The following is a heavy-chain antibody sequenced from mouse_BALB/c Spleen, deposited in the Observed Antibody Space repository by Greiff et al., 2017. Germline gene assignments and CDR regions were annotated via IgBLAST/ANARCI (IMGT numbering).Heavy chain of an antibody. J-gene: IGHJ3*01. Sequence: QVQLQQPGAELARPGASVKLSCKASGYTFTSYWINWVKQRPGQGLEWIGNIYPSDSYTNYNQKFKDKATLTVDKSSSTAYRQLSSPTSEDSAVYYCTIWDWFAYWGQGTLVTVSA. CDR1: GYTFTSYW. D-gene: IGHD4-1*01. V-gene: IGHV1-69*02. CDR3: TIWDWFAY. CDR2: IYPSDSYT.